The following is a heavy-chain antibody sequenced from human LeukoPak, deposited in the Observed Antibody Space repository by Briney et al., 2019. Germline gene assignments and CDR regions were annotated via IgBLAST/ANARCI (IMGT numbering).Heavy chain of an antibody. J-gene: IGHJ6*03. D-gene: IGHD3-10*01. Sequence: PSETLSLTCTVSGGSISSGSYYWSWIRQPAGKGLEWIGRIYTSGSTNYNPSLKSRVTISVDTSKNQFSLKLSSVTAADTAVYYCARAITMVRGVTVYYYYMDVWGKGTTVTISS. CDR1: GGSISSGSYY. V-gene: IGHV4-61*02. CDR2: IYTSGST. CDR3: ARAITMVRGVTVYYYYMDV.